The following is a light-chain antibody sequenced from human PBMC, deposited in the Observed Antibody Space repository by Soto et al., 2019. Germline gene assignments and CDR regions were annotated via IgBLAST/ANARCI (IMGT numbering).Light chain of an antibody. V-gene: IGLV2-14*03. CDR3: SSYSISTAYL. CDR2: DVS. J-gene: IGLJ1*01. Sequence: QSVLTQPASVSGSPGQSITISCTGTKSDIYTYDYVSWYQQHPGKVPKLIIYDVSRRPSGVSYRFSGSKSGNTASLTISGLQAEDEADYFCSSYSISTAYLFGTGTKVTVL. CDR1: KSDIYTYDY.